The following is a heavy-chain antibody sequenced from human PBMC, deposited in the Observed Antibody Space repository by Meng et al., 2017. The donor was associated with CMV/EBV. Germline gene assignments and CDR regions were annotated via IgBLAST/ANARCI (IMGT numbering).Heavy chain of an antibody. V-gene: IGHV2-5*02. D-gene: IGHD5-18*01. CDR1: GFSLSTSGVG. Sequence: TLDESRPQRVQPTQPLTLTFTLSGFSLSTSGVGGGLFRHPPGKALEWLALFYWDDDKRYSPSLKSRLTITKDTSKNQVVLTMTNMDPVDTATYYCAHRGSYGYHGYWGQGTLVTVSS. CDR3: AHRGSYGYHGY. CDR2: FYWDDDK. J-gene: IGHJ4*02.